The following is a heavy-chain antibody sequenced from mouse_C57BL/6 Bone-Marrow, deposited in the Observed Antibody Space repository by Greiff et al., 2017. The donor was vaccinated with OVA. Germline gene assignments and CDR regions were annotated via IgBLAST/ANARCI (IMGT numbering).Heavy chain of an antibody. CDR1: GYTFTSYW. V-gene: IGHV1-50*01. D-gene: IGHD1-1*01. CDR2: IDPSDSYT. CDR3: ARERSSHYAMDY. Sequence: QVQLQQPGAELVKPGASVKLSCTASGYTFTSYWMQWVKQRPGQGLEWIGEIDPSDSYTNYNQKFKGKATLTVDTSSSTAYMQLNSLTSEDSAIYYCARERSSHYAMDYWGQGTSVTVSS. J-gene: IGHJ4*01.